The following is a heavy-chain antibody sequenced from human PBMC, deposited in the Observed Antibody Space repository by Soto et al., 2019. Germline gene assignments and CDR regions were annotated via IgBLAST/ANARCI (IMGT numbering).Heavy chain of an antibody. CDR3: AAADPGIAVAGTLPYYYYYGMDV. CDR1: GFTFTSSS. J-gene: IGHJ6*02. D-gene: IGHD6-19*01. Sequence: SVKVSCKASGFTFTSSSVQWVRQARGQRLEWIGWIVVGSGNTNYAQKFQERVTITRDMSTSTAYMELSSLRSEDTAVYYCAAADPGIAVAGTLPYYYYYGMDVWGQGTTVTVSS. CDR2: IVVGSGNT. V-gene: IGHV1-58*01.